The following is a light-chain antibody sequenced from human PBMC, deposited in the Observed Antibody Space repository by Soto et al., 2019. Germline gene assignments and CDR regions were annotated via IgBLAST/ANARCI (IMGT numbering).Light chain of an antibody. J-gene: IGKJ3*01. CDR2: DAS. CDR1: QSVSSY. CDR3: QQRSNWLFT. Sequence: IVLSHSAATLSLSPGERATLSCRASQSVSSYLAWYQQKPGQAPRLLIYDASNRATGIPARFSGSGSGTDFTLTISSLEPEDFAVYYCQQRSNWLFTFGPGTKVDIK. V-gene: IGKV3-11*01.